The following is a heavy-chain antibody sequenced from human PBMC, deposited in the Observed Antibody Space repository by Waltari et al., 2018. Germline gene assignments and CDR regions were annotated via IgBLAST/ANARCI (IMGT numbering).Heavy chain of an antibody. CDR2: INSGGDST. CDR3: ARGINESFEP. Sequence: EVQVLESGGGLAQPGGSLRLPCAASGFTFSNYAMGWVRQAPRKGLECVSGINSGGDSTAYVDSVKGRFTISRDNSKNTLYLQMNSLRVEDTALYYCARGINESFEPWGQGTLVTVSS. J-gene: IGHJ5*02. D-gene: IGHD1-1*01. V-gene: IGHV3-23*01. CDR1: GFTFSNYA.